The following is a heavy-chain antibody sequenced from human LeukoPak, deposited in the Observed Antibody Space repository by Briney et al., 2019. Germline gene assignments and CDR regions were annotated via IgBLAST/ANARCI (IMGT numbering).Heavy chain of an antibody. V-gene: IGHV3-30*02. D-gene: IGHD2-2*01. CDR3: AKGSPCSSTSCYYYMDV. CDR1: GFTFSSYG. J-gene: IGHJ6*03. CDR2: IRYDGSNK. Sequence: GGSLRLSCAASGFTFSSYGMHWARQAPGKGLEWVAFIRYDGSNKFYADSVKGRFTTSRDNPKNTLYLQMNSLRAEDTAVYYCAKGSPCSSTSCYYYMDVWGKGTTVTVSS.